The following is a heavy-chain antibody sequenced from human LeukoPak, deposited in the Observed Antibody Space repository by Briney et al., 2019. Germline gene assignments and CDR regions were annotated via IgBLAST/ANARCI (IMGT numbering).Heavy chain of an antibody. CDR1: GLTFSSYD. V-gene: IGHV3-43*01. Sequence: GGSLRLSCAASGLTFSSYDMHWVRQAPGKGLEWVSLISWDGGSTYYADSVKGRFTISRDNSKNSLYLQMNSLRTEDTALYYCAKDIAPGDGYNHFDYWGQGTLVTVSS. CDR3: AKDIAPGDGYNHFDY. D-gene: IGHD5-24*01. J-gene: IGHJ4*02. CDR2: ISWDGGST.